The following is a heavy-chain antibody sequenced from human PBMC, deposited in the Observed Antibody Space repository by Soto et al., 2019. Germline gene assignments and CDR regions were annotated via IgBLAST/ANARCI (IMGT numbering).Heavy chain of an antibody. CDR2: IYHSGST. Sequence: LCGGSISSGGYSWRWIRQPPGKGLEWIGYIYHSGSTYYNPSLKSRVTISVDRSKNQFSLKLSSVTAADTAVYYCARYYYDSSGYPPYDAFDIWGQGTMVTVSS. V-gene: IGHV4-30-2*01. CDR1: GGSISSGGYS. D-gene: IGHD3-22*01. J-gene: IGHJ3*02. CDR3: ARYYYDSSGYPPYDAFDI.